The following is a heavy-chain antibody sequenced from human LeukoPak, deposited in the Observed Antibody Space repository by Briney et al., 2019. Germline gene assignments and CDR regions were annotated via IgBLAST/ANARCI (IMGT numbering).Heavy chain of an antibody. CDR3: ARRNGQDIVATFRRRYYFDY. V-gene: IGHV4-34*01. D-gene: IGHD5-12*01. Sequence: SETLSLTCAVYGGSFSGYYWSWIRQPPGKGLEWIGEINHSGSTNYNPSLKSRVTISINTSKNQFSLKLSSVAAADTAVYYCARRNGQDIVATFRRRYYFDYWGQGTLVTVSS. CDR1: GGSFSGYY. J-gene: IGHJ4*02. CDR2: INHSGST.